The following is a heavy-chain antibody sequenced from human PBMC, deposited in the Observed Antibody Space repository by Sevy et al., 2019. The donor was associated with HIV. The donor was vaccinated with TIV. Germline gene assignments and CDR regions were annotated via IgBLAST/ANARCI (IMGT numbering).Heavy chain of an antibody. CDR1: GFTFNTYN. CDR2: ISYTSTTI. Sequence: GGSLRLSCAVSGFTFNTYNMNWVRQAPGKGLEWVSYISYTSTTIYYAASVRGRFTISRNNAKNTLYLKMNSLRDEDTAVYYCASSDATSRFGYYYFAMDFWGQGTSVTVSS. D-gene: IGHD3-22*01. J-gene: IGHJ6*02. CDR3: ASSDATSRFGYYYFAMDF. V-gene: IGHV3-48*02.